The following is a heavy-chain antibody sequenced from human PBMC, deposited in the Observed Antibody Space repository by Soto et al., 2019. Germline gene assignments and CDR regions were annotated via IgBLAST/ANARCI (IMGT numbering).Heavy chain of an antibody. CDR1: GGTFNSYA. CDR3: TRCGIRYHSIGSYLGIDGMDV. V-gene: IGHV1-69*12. D-gene: IGHD3-22*01. J-gene: IGHJ6*02. CDR2: TNPMFGTT. Sequence: QVQLVQSGAEVKKPESSVRVSCKASGGTFNSYAITWVRQAPGQGLEWMGGTNPMFGTTNYAEKFQGRVTIRADESTNTAYMERSSLRSEDTAVYYCTRCGIRYHSIGSYLGIDGMDVWGQGTTVIVSS.